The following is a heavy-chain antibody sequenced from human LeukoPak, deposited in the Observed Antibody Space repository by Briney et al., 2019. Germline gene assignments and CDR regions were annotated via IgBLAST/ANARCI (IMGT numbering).Heavy chain of an antibody. CDR3: VKDTWAVVTAILDY. V-gene: IGHV3-7*01. D-gene: IGHD2-21*02. Sequence: QPGGSLRLSCVASGFTFSASWMSWVRQAPGEGLEWVANIKEAASQIGYIDSVKGRFTISRDNARNSVYLQMDSLRVEDTAVYYCVKDTWAVVTAILDYWGQGTLVTVSS. CDR1: GFTFSASW. CDR2: IKEAASQI. J-gene: IGHJ4*02.